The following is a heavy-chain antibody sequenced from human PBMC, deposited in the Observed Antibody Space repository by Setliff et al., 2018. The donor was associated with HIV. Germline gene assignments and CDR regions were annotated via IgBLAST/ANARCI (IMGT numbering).Heavy chain of an antibody. J-gene: IGHJ4*02. CDR1: GGSSIANTFA. CDR2: VSYSGAT. V-gene: IGHV4-39*07. CDR3: ARGPPFAY. Sequence: PSETLSLTCSVSGGSSIANTFASTWIRQSPGKGLEYIGDVSYSGATMYTNYNPSLESRVIISEDTSRDQFFLKLTSVTADDTGIYYCARGPPFAYWGQGLLVTVSS.